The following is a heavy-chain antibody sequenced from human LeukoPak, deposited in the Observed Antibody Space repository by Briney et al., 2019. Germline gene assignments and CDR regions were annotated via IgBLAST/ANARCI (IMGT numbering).Heavy chain of an antibody. Sequence: PGESLKISCQGSGYSFTSYWIGWVRQMPGKGLEWMGIIYPGDSDTRYSPSFQGQVTISADKSISTAYLQWSSLKASDTAMYYCARLNAPIGYSSSWYYFDYWGQGTLVTVSS. J-gene: IGHJ4*02. D-gene: IGHD6-13*01. CDR3: ARLNAPIGYSSSWYYFDY. CDR1: GYSFTSYW. CDR2: IYPGDSDT. V-gene: IGHV5-51*01.